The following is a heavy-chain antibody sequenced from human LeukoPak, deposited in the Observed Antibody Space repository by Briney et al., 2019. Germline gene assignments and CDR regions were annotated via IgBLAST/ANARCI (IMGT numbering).Heavy chain of an antibody. CDR1: GFTFSSYW. CDR3: ASIGYSSSWYGDPDY. D-gene: IGHD6-13*01. V-gene: IGHV3-7*01. J-gene: IGHJ4*02. Sequence: GGSLILSCAASGFTFSSYWMSWVRQAPGKGLEWVANIKQDGSEKYYVDSVKGRFTISRDNAKNSLYLQMNSLRAEDTAVYYCASIGYSSSWYGDPDYWGQGTLVTVSS. CDR2: IKQDGSEK.